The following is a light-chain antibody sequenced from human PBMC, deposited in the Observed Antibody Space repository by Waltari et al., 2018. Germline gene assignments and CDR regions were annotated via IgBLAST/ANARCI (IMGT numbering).Light chain of an antibody. Sequence: QSPLPQPAPVSGSPGQSTTISCTGTSSDIGGYNYFSWYQQYPGKAPKLIIYEVSNRPSGVSDRFSGSKSGNTASLTISGLQAEDEADYYCNSYTTTNTRVFGGGTKLTVL. J-gene: IGLJ3*02. CDR1: SSDIGGYNY. CDR2: EVS. CDR3: NSYTTTNTRV. V-gene: IGLV2-14*03.